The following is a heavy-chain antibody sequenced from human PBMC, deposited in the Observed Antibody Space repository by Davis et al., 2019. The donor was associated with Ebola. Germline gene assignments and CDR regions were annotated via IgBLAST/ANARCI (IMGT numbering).Heavy chain of an antibody. V-gene: IGHV6-1*01. CDR2: TYYRSKWFV. D-gene: IGHD3-22*01. J-gene: IGHJ4*02. CDR1: GDSVSSNSAA. CDR3: ARDPPYDQGYDY. Sequence: MPSETLSLTCAISGDSVSSNSAAWNWIRQSPSRGLEWLGRTYYRSKWFVGYAVSVKSRITINPDTSKNQFSLQLTSVTPEDTAVYYCARDPPYDQGYDYWGQGTLVTVSS.